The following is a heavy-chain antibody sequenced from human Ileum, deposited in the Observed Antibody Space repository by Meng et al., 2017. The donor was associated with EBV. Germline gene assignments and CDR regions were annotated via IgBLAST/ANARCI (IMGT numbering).Heavy chain of an antibody. CDR3: SRDLAGSDDD. Sequence: VQPGEAGGALVQPGGSLRLSCAASGFSFSRYWMHWVRQAPGKGLVWVSRTNENGRTTDYADSVKGRFTISRDNTKNILYLQMDSLRAEDTAVYFCSRDLAGSDDDWGQGTLVTVSS. CDR2: TNENGRTT. CDR1: GFSFSRYW. J-gene: IGHJ4*02. D-gene: IGHD6-25*01. V-gene: IGHV3-74*01.